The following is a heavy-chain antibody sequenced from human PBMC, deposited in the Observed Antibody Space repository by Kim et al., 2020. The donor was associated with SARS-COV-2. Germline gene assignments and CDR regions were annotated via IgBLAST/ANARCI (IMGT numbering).Heavy chain of an antibody. V-gene: IGHV1-69*02. Sequence: SVKVSCKASGGTFSSYTISWVRQAPGQGLEWMGRIIPILGIANYAQKFQGRVTITADKSTSTAYMELSSLRSEDTAVYYCARYRSSTSLGVDNGYFDYWGQGTLVTVSS. CDR3: ARYRSSTSLGVDNGYFDY. D-gene: IGHD2-2*01. J-gene: IGHJ4*02. CDR2: IIPILGIA. CDR1: GGTFSSYT.